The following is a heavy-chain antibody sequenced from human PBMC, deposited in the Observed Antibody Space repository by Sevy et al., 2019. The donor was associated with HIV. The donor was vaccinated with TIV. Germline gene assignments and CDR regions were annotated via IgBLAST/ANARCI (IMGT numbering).Heavy chain of an antibody. D-gene: IGHD3-22*01. CDR1: GYTFTGYY. CDR3: ARGSITMTVVVRENWFDT. CDR2: INPNSGGT. J-gene: IGHJ5*02. V-gene: IGHV1-2*06. Sequence: ASVKVSCKASGYTFTGYYMHWVRQAPGQGLEWMGRINPNSGGTNYAQKFQGRVTMTRDTSISTAYMELSRLRSDDTAVYYCARGSITMTVVVRENWFDTWGQGTLVTVSS.